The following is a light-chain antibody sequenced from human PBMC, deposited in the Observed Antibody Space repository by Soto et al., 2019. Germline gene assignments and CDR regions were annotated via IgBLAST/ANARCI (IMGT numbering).Light chain of an antibody. CDR3: SSHGGGNNWGV. V-gene: IGLV2-8*01. J-gene: IGLJ3*02. CDR1: SSDVGGYNL. CDR2: EVS. Sequence: QSALTQPPSASGSPGQSVTISCTGTSSDVGGYNLGSWYQHHPDKAPKLMIYEVSKRPSGVPDRFSGSKSGNTASLTGSGLRPEDEADYFCSSHGGGNNWGVFGGGTKLTVL.